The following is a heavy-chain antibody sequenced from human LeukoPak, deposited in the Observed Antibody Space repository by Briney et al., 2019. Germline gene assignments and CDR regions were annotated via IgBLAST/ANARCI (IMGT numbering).Heavy chain of an antibody. J-gene: IGHJ6*03. D-gene: IGHD1-26*01. Sequence: SVKVSCKASGYTFTSYGISWVRQAPGQGLEWMGGIIPIFGTANYAQKFQGRVTITADESTSTAYMELSSLRSEDTAVYYCAGRPDFPRWELPRRVYYYMDVWGKGTTVTVSS. CDR1: GYTFTSYG. CDR3: AGRPDFPRWELPRRVYYYMDV. CDR2: IIPIFGTA. V-gene: IGHV1-69*13.